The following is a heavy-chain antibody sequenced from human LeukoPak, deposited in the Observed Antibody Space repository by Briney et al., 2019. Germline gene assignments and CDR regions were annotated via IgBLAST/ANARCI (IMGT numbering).Heavy chain of an antibody. V-gene: IGHV4-39*01. J-gene: IGHJ4*02. CDR1: GGSISSSSYY. CDR3: ARRSGTDYVWGSYRYTFDY. D-gene: IGHD3-16*02. Sequence: PSETLSLTCTVSGGSISSSSYYWGCIRQPPGKGLEWIGSIYYSGSTYYNPSLKSRVAISVDTSKNQFSLKLSSVTAADTAVYYCARRSGTDYVWGSYRYTFDYWGQGTLVTVSS. CDR2: IYYSGST.